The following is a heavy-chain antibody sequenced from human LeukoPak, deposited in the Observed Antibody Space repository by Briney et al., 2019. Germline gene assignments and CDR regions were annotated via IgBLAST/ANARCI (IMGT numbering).Heavy chain of an antibody. CDR2: IYYSGST. V-gene: IGHV4-39*01. CDR1: GGSISSSSYY. CDR3: ARSDRRITMVRGVPGGYYYYGMDV. J-gene: IGHJ6*02. D-gene: IGHD3-10*01. Sequence: SETLSLTCTVPGGSISSSSYYWGWIRQPPGKGLEWIGSIYYSGSTYYNPSLKSRVTISVDTSKNQFSLKLSSVTAADTAVYYCARSDRRITMVRGVPGGYYYYGMDVWGQGTTVTVYS.